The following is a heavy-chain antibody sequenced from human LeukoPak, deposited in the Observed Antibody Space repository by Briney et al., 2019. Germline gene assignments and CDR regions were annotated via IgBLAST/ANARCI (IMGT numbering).Heavy chain of an antibody. Sequence: GGSLRLSCAASGFTFDDYAMHWVRHAPGKGLEWVSGISWNSGSIGYADSVKGRFTISRDNAKNSLYLQMNSLRAEDMAFYYCAKDGGYSGYDHFDYWGQGTLVTVSS. CDR2: ISWNSGSI. J-gene: IGHJ4*02. V-gene: IGHV3-9*03. CDR1: GFTFDDYA. CDR3: AKDGGYSGYDHFDY. D-gene: IGHD5-12*01.